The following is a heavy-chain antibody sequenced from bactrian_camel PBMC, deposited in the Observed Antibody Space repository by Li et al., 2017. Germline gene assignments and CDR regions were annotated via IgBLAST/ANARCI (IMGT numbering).Heavy chain of an antibody. CDR1: GFSFSTAG. J-gene: IGHJ4*01. Sequence: VQLVESGGGLVQPGGSLRLSCAASGFSFSTAGMGWVRLAPGKGLEWVSSIVKDGSTVFYLDSVKGRFTISGDNAKNTLYLQMNSLKTEDTAVYYCATHLRHPIVRGIWYWGFTYWGQGTQVTVS. CDR3: ATHLRHPIVRGIWYWGFTY. CDR2: IVKDGSTV. V-gene: IGHV3S40*01. D-gene: IGHD1*01.